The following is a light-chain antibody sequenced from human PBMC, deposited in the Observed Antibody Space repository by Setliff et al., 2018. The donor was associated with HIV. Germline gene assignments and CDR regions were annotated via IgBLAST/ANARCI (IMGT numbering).Light chain of an antibody. CDR2: QAS. CDR3: SSYGGNLYV. Sequence: QSALTQPASVSGSPGQSITISCTGTSGDVGRYNLVSWYQQQPGKPPKLMIYQASKRPSGVSNRFSGSKSGNTASLTTSGLQAEDEADYYCSSYGGNLYVFGTGTKVTVL. CDR1: SGDVGRYNL. V-gene: IGLV2-23*01. J-gene: IGLJ1*01.